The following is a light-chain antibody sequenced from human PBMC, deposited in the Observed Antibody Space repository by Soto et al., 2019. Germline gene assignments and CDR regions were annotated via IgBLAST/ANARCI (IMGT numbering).Light chain of an antibody. Sequence: EIVLTQSPATLSLSPGDRATLSCRASQSISRYLAWYQQKPGQAPRLLIFDASNRATGIPPRFRGSGSGTDFTLTISSLEPEDFAVYYCQQYNNWPQTFGQGTKVDIK. CDR3: QQYNNWPQT. CDR1: QSISRY. CDR2: DAS. V-gene: IGKV3-11*01. J-gene: IGKJ1*01.